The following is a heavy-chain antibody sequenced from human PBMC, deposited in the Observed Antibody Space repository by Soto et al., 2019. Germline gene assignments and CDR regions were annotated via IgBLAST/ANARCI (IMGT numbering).Heavy chain of an antibody. V-gene: IGHV3-48*03. CDR3: AMPQYSGGGGYFDY. J-gene: IGHJ4*02. CDR2: ISSSGSTI. CDR1: GFTFSSYE. D-gene: IGHD1-26*01. Sequence: EVQLVESGGGLVQPGGSLRLSCAASGFTFSSYEMNWVRQAPGKGLEWVSYISSSGSTIYYADSVKGRFTISRDNAKNAIYRQRNSLRAEDSAVYYCAMPQYSGGGGYFDYWGQETLVTVSS.